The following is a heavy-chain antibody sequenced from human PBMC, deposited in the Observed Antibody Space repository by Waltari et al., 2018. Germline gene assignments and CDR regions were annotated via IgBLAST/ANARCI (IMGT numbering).Heavy chain of an antibody. CDR3: ARENSNYFLGWIDP. Sequence: QLQLQESGPGLVKPSETLSLTCTVSGGSLSTSYWSWIRQPPVKGLEWIGYVSYSGSTKYTPSRKGRFTMSVDTSKNQVSLQLTSVTAADTAVYYCARENSNYFLGWIDPWGQGTLVTVSS. CDR2: VSYSGST. D-gene: IGHD4-4*01. J-gene: IGHJ5*02. CDR1: GGSLSTSY. V-gene: IGHV4-59*01.